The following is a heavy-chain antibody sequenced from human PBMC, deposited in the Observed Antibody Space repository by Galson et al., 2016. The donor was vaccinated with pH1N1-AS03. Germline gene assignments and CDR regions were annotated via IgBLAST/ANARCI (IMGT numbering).Heavy chain of an antibody. D-gene: IGHD2-15*01. J-gene: IGHJ6*02. CDR3: GRHLRSSYSMDV. CDR1: GGSVNGYY. CDR2: IFYIGDT. Sequence: EPLSLTCTVSGGSVNGYYWTWIRQPPGKGLEWIGQIFYIGDTLYTPSLRGRVTMSVDTSKNQLSLRLSSVTAADTAVYYCGRHLRSSYSMDVWGQGTTVTVSS. V-gene: IGHV4-59*08.